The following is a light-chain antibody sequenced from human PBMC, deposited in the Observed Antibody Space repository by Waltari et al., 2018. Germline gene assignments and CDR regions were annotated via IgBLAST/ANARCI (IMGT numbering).Light chain of an antibody. CDR2: TVS. Sequence: QSALTQPRSLSGSPRQSVTISCTGTSSDVGGYNYVSWYQQYPGRAPKVVIYTVSKRPSGVPDRFSGSKSGNTASLTISGLQAEDEADYYCCSYAGNYLRVFGGGTRLTVL. CDR1: SSDVGGYNY. V-gene: IGLV2-11*01. CDR3: CSYAGNYLRV. J-gene: IGLJ3*02.